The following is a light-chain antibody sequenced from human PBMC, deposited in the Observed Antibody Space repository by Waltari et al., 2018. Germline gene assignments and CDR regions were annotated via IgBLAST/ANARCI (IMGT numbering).Light chain of an antibody. J-gene: IGKJ2*01. CDR1: QSVLYSSNNRNY. V-gene: IGKV4-1*01. CDR2: WAS. CDR3: QQYYTTPPT. Sequence: DIVMTQSPDSLAVSLGERATINCNSSQSVLYSSNNRNYLAWYQQKPGQPPKLLIYWASTRESGAPDRFSGSGSGTDFTLTISSLQAEDVAVYYCQQYYTTPPTFGQGTKVEIK.